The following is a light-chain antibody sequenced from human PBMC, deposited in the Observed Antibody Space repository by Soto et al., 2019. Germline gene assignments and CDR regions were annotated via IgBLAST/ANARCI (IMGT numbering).Light chain of an antibody. J-gene: IGKJ2*01. V-gene: IGKV3-20*01. Sequence: EIVWTQSPGTLSLFPGERATRSCRASQSVSSTYLAWYQKKPGQAPRLLIYGASSRATGIPERFSGSGSGTDFTLTSSRLDHEDFAVYYCPQYVSSPSFTFGQGTKLEI. CDR3: PQYVSSPSFT. CDR1: QSVSSTY. CDR2: GAS.